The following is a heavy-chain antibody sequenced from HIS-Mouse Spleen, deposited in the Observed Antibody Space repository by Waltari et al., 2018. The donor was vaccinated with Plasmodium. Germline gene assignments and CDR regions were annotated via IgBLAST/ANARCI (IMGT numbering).Heavy chain of an antibody. CDR1: GFTFSSYG. CDR3: AKDRRSSSWYVDY. Sequence: QVQLVESGGGVVQPGRSLRLPRAASGFTFSSYGMHWVRQAPGKGLEWVAVISYDGSNKYYADSVKGRFTISRDNSKNTLYLQMNSLRAEDTAVYYCAKDRRSSSWYVDYWGQGTLVTVSS. J-gene: IGHJ4*02. CDR2: ISYDGSNK. V-gene: IGHV3-30*18. D-gene: IGHD6-13*01.